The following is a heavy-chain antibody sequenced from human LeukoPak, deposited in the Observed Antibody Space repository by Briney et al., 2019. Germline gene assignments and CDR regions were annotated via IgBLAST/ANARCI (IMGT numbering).Heavy chain of an antibody. Sequence: GGSLRLSCTTSGFTFGDYSMSWVRQAPGKGLEWVGFIRSKTYGGTTEYAASVRGRFSISRDDSKSIAYLHMTSLKIEDTAVYYCARFLPFDYWGQGTLVVVSS. V-gene: IGHV3-49*04. CDR2: IRSKTYGGTT. CDR3: ARFLPFDY. J-gene: IGHJ4*02. CDR1: GFTFGDYS.